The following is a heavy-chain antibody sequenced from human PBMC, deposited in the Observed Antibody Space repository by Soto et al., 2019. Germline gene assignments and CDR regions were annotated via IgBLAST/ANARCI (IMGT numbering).Heavy chain of an antibody. J-gene: IGHJ4*02. Sequence: EVQLVESGGGLVKPGGSLRLSCAASGFTFSSYSMNWVRQAPGKGLEWVSAISSRRDYMYYAVSVKGRFTISRYKAKNSLYLQQISLTAEDTAVYYCARSTPVTCSDSRSGDKWGQGTLVTVSS. D-gene: IGHD2-15*01. CDR2: ISSRRDYM. CDR1: GFTFSSYS. V-gene: IGHV3-21*01. CDR3: ARSTPVTCSDSRSGDK.